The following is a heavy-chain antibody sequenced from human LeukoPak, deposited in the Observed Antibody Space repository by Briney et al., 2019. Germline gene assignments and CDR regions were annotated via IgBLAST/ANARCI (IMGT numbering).Heavy chain of an antibody. CDR1: GFTFSSYG. V-gene: IGHV3-30*18. Sequence: GGSLRLSCAASGFTFSSYGMHWVRQAPGKGLEWVAVISYDGSNKYYADSVKGRFTISRDNSKNTLYLQMSSLRAEDTAVYYCAKVPDYWGQGTLVTVSS. CDR2: ISYDGSNK. CDR3: AKVPDY. J-gene: IGHJ4*02.